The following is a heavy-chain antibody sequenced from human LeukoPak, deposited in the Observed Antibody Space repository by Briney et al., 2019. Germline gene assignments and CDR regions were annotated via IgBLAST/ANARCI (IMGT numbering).Heavy chain of an antibody. D-gene: IGHD3-16*02. Sequence: GGSLRLSCAASGFTFSSYAMHWVRQAPGKGLEWVAIMSYDGRDKFYIDSVKGRFTISRDNFKSTVYLQMNGLRAEDSAVYYCARSFYYFDYWGQGTLVTVSS. CDR2: MSYDGRDK. CDR3: ARSFYYFDY. J-gene: IGHJ4*02. CDR1: GFTFSSYA. V-gene: IGHV3-30*04.